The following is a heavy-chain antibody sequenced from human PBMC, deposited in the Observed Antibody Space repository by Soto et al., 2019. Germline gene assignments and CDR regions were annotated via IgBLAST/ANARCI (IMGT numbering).Heavy chain of an antibody. Sequence: QVQLVQSGAEVKKPGASVKVSCKASGYTFTGYYMHWVRQAPGQGLEWMGWINPNSGGTNYAQKFQGRVTMTRDTSISTAYMELSRLRSDDTAVYYCARGVGAIVVVVAAHWFDPWGQGTLVTVSS. CDR3: ARGVGAIVVVVAAHWFDP. CDR1: GYTFTGYY. D-gene: IGHD2-15*01. V-gene: IGHV1-2*02. CDR2: INPNSGGT. J-gene: IGHJ5*02.